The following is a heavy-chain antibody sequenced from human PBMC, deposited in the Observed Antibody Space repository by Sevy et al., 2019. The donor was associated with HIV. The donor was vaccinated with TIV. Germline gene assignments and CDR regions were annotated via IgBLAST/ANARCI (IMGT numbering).Heavy chain of an antibody. V-gene: IGHV3-33*01. CDR1: GFTFSTYG. CDR3: ARDLEFYDYGDYGPAFNPDY. D-gene: IGHD4-17*01. CDR2: IRFDGSNE. J-gene: IGHJ4*02. Sequence: GGSLRLSCAASGFTFSTYGMHWVRQAPGKGLEWLAVIRFDGSNEYYADSVKGRFNISRDMAKNTLNLQMNSLRAEDTAVYYCARDLEFYDYGDYGPAFNPDYWGRGTLVTVSS.